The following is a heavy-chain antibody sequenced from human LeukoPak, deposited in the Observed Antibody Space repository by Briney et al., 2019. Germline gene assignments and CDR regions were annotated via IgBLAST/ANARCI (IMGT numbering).Heavy chain of an antibody. J-gene: IGHJ4*02. CDR3: ATATTVTTTPR. D-gene: IGHD4-17*01. CDR1: GYSFTSYW. Sequence: GESLKISFKGSGYSFTSYWISWVRQMPGKGLEWMGRIDPSDSYTNYSPSFQGHVTISADRSISTAYLQWSSLKASDTAMYYCATATTVTTTPRWGQGTLVTVSS. CDR2: IDPSDSYT. V-gene: IGHV5-10-1*01.